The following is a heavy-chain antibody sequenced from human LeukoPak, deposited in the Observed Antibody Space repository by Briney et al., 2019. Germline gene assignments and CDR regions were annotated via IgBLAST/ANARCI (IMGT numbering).Heavy chain of an antibody. CDR3: ARGITIFGVVIPPFDY. CDR2: IIPIFGTA. V-gene: IGHV1-69*13. Sequence: SVKVSCKASGYTFTSYGISWVRQAPGQGLEWMGGIIPIFGTANYAQKFQGRVTITADESTSTAYMELSSLRSEDTAVYYCARGITIFGVVIPPFDYWGQGTLVTVSS. J-gene: IGHJ4*02. CDR1: GYTFTSYG. D-gene: IGHD3-3*01.